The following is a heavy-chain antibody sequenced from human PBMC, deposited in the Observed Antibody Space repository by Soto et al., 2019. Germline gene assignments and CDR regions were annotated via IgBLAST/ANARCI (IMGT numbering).Heavy chain of an antibody. CDR1: GSTFSGSA. Sequence: EVQLVESGGALVQPGGSLRLSCAASGSTFSGSAMRWVRLASGKGLEWVGRMQTKSNGYATAYAESVKGRFTISRDESKDTAYLQMNSLKAEDTAVYYCTCSLSGDTGLHFWGQGTLVTVSS. D-gene: IGHD5-18*01. CDR3: TCSLSGDTGLHF. J-gene: IGHJ4*02. V-gene: IGHV3-73*02. CDR2: MQTKSNGYAT.